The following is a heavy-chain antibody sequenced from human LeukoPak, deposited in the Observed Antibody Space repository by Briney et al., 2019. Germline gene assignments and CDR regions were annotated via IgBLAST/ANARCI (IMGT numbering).Heavy chain of an antibody. D-gene: IGHD5-24*01. CDR3: AIRGSWLLDGDDAFDI. CDR1: GCSISSGGYS. Sequence: SETLSPTCAVSGCSISSGGYSWSWIRQPPGKGLEWIGYIYHSGSTHYNPSLKSRVTISIDRSKNQFSLQLSSVTAADTAVYYCAIRGSWLLDGDDAFDIWGQGTMVTVSS. J-gene: IGHJ3*02. V-gene: IGHV4-30-2*01. CDR2: IYHSGST.